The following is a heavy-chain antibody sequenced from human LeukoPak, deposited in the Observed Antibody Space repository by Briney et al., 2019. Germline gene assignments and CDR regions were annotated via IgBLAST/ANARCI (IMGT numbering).Heavy chain of an antibody. CDR3: ARDGSYGSGSFGN. Sequence: SVKVSCKASTDTFNNYGIVWVRQAPGQGLEWMGGIVPVFEPIDYAQKFQGRVTITRDTSASTAYMELSSLTSEDTAVYYCARDGSYGSGSFGNWGQGTLVTVSS. CDR2: IVPVFEPI. D-gene: IGHD3-10*01. V-gene: IGHV1-69*05. CDR1: TDTFNNYG. J-gene: IGHJ4*02.